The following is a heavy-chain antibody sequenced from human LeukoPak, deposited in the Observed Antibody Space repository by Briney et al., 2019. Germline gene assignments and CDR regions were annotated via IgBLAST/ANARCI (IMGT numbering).Heavy chain of an antibody. J-gene: IGHJ4*02. D-gene: IGHD4-23*01. CDR1: GGTFSSHE. CDR2: ITPMFGIA. V-gene: IGHV1-69*13. Sequence: ASVKVSCKASGGTFSSHEISWVRQAPGQGLEWMGGITPMFGIAKYAQKFQGRVTISAVESMSTVRMELSSLRSEDTAKYYCARGWLADSTVVTPYNYWGQGTVVTVSS. CDR3: ARGWLADSTVVTPYNY.